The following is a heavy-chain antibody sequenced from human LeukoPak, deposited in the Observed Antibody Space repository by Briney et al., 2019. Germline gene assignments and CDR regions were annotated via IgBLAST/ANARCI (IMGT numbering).Heavy chain of an antibody. V-gene: IGHV3-21*01. J-gene: IGHJ4*02. CDR3: ARVSPCSSTSCPDY. CDR1: GFTFSSYS. Sequence: PGGSLRLSCAASGFTFSSYSMSWVRQAPGKGLEWVSSISSSSSYIYYADSVKGRFTISRDNAKNSLYLQMNSLRAEDTAVYYCARVSPCSSTSCPDYWGQGTLVTVSS. CDR2: ISSSSSYI. D-gene: IGHD2-2*01.